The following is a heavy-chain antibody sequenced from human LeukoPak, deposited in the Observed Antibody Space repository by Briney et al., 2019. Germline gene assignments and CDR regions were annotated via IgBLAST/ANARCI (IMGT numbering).Heavy chain of an antibody. CDR2: IIPIFGTA. V-gene: IGHV1-69*05. D-gene: IGHD3-10*01. CDR3: ARDHPRWFGSNDVDY. J-gene: IGHJ4*02. Sequence: SVKVSCKASGGTFSSYAISWVRQAPGQGLEWMGRIIPIFGTANYAQKFQGRVTITTDESTSTAYMELSSLRSEDTAVYYCARDHPRWFGSNDVDYWGQGTLVTVSS. CDR1: GGTFSSYA.